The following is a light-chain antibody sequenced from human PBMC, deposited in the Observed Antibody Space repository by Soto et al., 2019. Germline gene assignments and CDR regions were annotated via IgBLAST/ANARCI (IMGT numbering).Light chain of an antibody. V-gene: IGKV3-15*01. CDR3: QQYINWPLT. Sequence: EIVMTQSPATLSVSPGERATLSCRASQSVSSNLAWYQQKPGQAPRLIIYGASTRATGIPARFSGSGSGTEFTLTISSLQSEDFAVYYCQQYINWPLTFGGGTKVEI. J-gene: IGKJ4*01. CDR2: GAS. CDR1: QSVSSN.